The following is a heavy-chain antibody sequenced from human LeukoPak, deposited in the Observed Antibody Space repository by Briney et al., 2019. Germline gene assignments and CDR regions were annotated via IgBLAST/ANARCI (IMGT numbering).Heavy chain of an antibody. D-gene: IGHD6-19*01. CDR1: GFIFSGHW. V-gene: IGHV3-7*04. J-gene: IGHJ4*02. CDR3: ARAQAVAGLNY. CDR2: IKQDGSEK. Sequence: PGGSLRLSCAASGFIFSGHWMSWVRQAPGKGLEWVANIKQDGSEKYYVDSVKGRFTISRDNAKNSLFLQMNSLRAEDTTVYYCARAQAVAGLNYWGQGTLVTVSS.